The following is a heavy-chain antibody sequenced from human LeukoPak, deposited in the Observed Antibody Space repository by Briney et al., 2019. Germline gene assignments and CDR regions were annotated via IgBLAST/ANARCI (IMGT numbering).Heavy chain of an antibody. D-gene: IGHD1-26*01. V-gene: IGHV4-61*02. Sequence: PSETLSLTCEVSGDSISSGSYYWTWIRQPAGKGLEWIGRIYSSGGTTYNPSLKSRVTISLDTSKNQFSLKLISVTASDTAVYYCARDDGTPGHYFDYWGQGTLVTVSS. CDR3: ARDDGTPGHYFDY. J-gene: IGHJ4*02. CDR1: GDSISSGSYY. CDR2: IYSSGGT.